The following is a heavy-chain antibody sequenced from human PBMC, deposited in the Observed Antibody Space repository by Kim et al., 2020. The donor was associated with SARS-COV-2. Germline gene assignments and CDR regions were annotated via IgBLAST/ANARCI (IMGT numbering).Heavy chain of an antibody. CDR1: GFTFSSYS. Sequence: GGSLRLSCAASGFTFSSYSMNWVRQAPGKGLEWVSYISSSSSTIYYADSVKGRFTISRDNAKNSLYLQMNSLRDEDTAVYYCARERGSGRYDILTGYWDYYYGMDVWGRGTTVTVSS. V-gene: IGHV3-48*02. CDR2: ISSSSSTI. J-gene: IGHJ6*02. D-gene: IGHD3-9*01. CDR3: ARERGSGRYDILTGYWDYYYGMDV.